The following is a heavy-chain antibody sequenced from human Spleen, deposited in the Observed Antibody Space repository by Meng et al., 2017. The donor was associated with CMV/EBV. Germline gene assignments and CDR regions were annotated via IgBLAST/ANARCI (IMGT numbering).Heavy chain of an antibody. CDR2: IYYSGST. D-gene: IGHD2-2*01. V-gene: IGHV4-61*01. CDR1: GGSVSSGSYY. Sequence: GSLRLSCTVSGGSVSSGSYYWSWIRQPPGKGLEWIGYIYYSGSTNYNPSLKSRVTISVDTSKNQFSLKLSSVTAADTAVYYCAGQYCTSTSCVDYWGQGTLVTVSS. J-gene: IGHJ4*02. CDR3: AGQYCTSTSCVDY.